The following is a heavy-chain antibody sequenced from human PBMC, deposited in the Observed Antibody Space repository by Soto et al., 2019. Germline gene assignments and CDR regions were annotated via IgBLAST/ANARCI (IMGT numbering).Heavy chain of an antibody. CDR1: GFAFSDYY. Sequence: QVRLVESGGGLVKPGGSLRLSCAASGFAFSDYYMSWIRQAPGKGLEWLPYISGTSNTIYYADSVKGRFTISRDNAKNSLYLQMNSLRAEDTAVYYCAREGNRFQHWGQGTLVTVSS. CDR3: AREGNRFQH. CDR2: ISGTSNTI. J-gene: IGHJ1*01. D-gene: IGHD3-10*01. V-gene: IGHV3-11*01.